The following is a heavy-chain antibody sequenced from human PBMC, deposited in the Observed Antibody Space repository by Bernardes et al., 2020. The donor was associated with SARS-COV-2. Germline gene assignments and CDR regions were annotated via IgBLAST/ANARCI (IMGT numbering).Heavy chain of an antibody. Sequence: TLSLTCTVSGGSISSSSYYWGWIRQPPGKGLEWIGSIYYSGSTYYNPSLKSRVTISVDTSKNQFSLKLSSVTAADTAVYYCARRSSSSWYSNWFDPWGQGTLVTVSS. V-gene: IGHV4-39*01. CDR2: IYYSGST. CDR3: ARRSSSSWYSNWFDP. CDR1: GGSISSSSYY. J-gene: IGHJ5*02. D-gene: IGHD6-13*01.